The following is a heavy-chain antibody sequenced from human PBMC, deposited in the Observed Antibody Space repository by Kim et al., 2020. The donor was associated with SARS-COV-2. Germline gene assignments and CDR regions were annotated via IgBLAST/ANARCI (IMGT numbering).Heavy chain of an antibody. D-gene: IGHD2-2*03. J-gene: IGHJ4*02. CDR2: INAGNGNT. CDR1: GYTFTSYA. Sequence: ASVKVSCKASGYTFTSYAMHWVRQAPGQRLEWMGWINAGNGNTKYSQKFQGRVTITRDTSASTAYMELSSLRSEDTAVYYCARVDIVVVPAARLFDYWGQGTLVTVSS. CDR3: ARVDIVVVPAARLFDY. V-gene: IGHV1-3*01.